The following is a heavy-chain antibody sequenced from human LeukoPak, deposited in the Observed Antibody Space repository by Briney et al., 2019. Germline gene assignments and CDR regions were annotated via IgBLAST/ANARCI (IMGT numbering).Heavy chain of an antibody. CDR2: ISSSSSYI. CDR3: ARAYYDFWSGYSPPPYYYYGMGV. Sequence: GGSLRLSCAASGFTFSSYSMNWVRQAPGKGLEWVSSISSSSSYIYYADSVKGRFTISRDNAKNSLYLQMNSLRAEDTAVYYCARAYYDFWSGYSPPPYYYYGMGVWGQGTTVTVSS. CDR1: GFTFSSYS. J-gene: IGHJ6*02. D-gene: IGHD3-3*01. V-gene: IGHV3-21*01.